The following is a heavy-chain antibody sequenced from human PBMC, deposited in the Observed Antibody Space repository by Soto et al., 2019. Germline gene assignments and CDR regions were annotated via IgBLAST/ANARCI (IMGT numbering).Heavy chain of an antibody. D-gene: IGHD6-19*01. CDR3: ARKQWLGTFDY. CDR2: INHSGST. CDR1: GGSFSGYY. V-gene: IGHV4-34*01. J-gene: IGHJ4*02. Sequence: ETLSLTCEVYGGSFSGYYWSWIRQPPGKGLEWIGEINHSGSTNYNPSLKSRVTISVDTSKNQFSLKLSSVTAADTAVYYCARKQWLGTFDYWGQGTLVTVSS.